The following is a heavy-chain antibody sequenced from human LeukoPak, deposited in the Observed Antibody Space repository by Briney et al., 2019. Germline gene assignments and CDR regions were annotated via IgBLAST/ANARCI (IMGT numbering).Heavy chain of an antibody. CDR3: ARAVGGWNYFDY. J-gene: IGHJ4*02. D-gene: IGHD6-19*01. V-gene: IGHV3-64*01. CDR1: GFTFSSYA. Sequence: GGSLRLSCAASGFTFSSYAMHWVRQAPGKGLEYVSTISTNGGSTYYANFVKGRFTISRDNLKNTLYLQMGSLRAEDMAVYYCARAVGGWNYFDYWGQGTLVTVSS. CDR2: ISTNGGST.